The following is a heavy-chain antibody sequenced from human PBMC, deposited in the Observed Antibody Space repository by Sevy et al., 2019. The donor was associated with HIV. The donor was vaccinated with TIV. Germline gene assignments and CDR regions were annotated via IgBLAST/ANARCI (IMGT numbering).Heavy chain of an antibody. CDR2: INTNTGNP. V-gene: IGHV7-4-1*02. D-gene: IGHD1-20*01. CDR1: GYTFTSYA. J-gene: IGHJ4*02. Sequence: ASVKVSCKASGYTFTSYAMNWVRQAPGQGLEWMGWINTNTGNPTYAQGFTGRFVFSLDTSVSTAYLQISSLKAEDTAMYYCAREISYNWNHPIDYWGQGTLVTVSS. CDR3: AREISYNWNHPIDY.